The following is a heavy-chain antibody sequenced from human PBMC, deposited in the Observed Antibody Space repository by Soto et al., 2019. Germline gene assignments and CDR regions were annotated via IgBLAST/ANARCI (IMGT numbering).Heavy chain of an antibody. D-gene: IGHD3-10*01. CDR3: ARSPSRSGSYSYGMDV. CDR1: GYSFTSYW. Sequence: PGESLKISCKGSGYSFTSYWIGWVRQMPGKGLEWMGIIYPGDSDTRYSPSFQGQVTISADKSISTAYLQWSSLKASDTAMYYCARSPSRSGSYSYGMDVWGQGTTVTVSS. V-gene: IGHV5-51*01. CDR2: IYPGDSDT. J-gene: IGHJ6*02.